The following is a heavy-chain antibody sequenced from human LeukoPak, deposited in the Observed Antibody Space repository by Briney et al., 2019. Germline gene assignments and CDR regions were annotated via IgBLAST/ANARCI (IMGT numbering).Heavy chain of an antibody. J-gene: IGHJ4*02. CDR1: GFTFSSHA. D-gene: IGHD6-19*01. Sequence: GSLRLSCAASGFTFSSHAMSWVRQAPGKGLERVSSISGSGDNRNYADSVKGRFTISRDNSKSTLYLEMNSLRGEDTAIYYCAKNPLVSGTIYFDSWGQGTLLTVSS. V-gene: IGHV3-23*01. CDR3: AKNPLVSGTIYFDS. CDR2: ISGSGDNR.